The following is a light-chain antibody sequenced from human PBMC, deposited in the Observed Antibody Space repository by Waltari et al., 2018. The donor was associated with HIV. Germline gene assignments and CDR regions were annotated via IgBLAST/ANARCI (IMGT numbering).Light chain of an antibody. CDR1: SSNIGAGYD. CDR3: QSFDSSLTTSGVI. V-gene: IGLV1-40*01. Sequence: QSVLTQPPSVSGAPGQRVTISCTGSSSNIGAGYDVHRYPQLHGTAPKLLIYANINRPSGVPDRFSGSKSGSSASLAITGLQAEDEAHYYCQSFDSSLTTSGVIFGGGTKLTVL. CDR2: ANI. J-gene: IGLJ2*01.